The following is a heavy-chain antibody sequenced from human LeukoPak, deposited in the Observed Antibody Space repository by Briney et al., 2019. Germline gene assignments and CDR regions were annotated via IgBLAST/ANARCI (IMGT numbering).Heavy chain of an antibody. V-gene: IGHV3-53*01. D-gene: IGHD3-3*01. CDR2: IYSGGST. J-gene: IGHJ4*02. CDR3: APHVLRFLEWFDFDY. CDR1: GFTVSSNY. Sequence: GGSLRLSCAASGFTVSSNYMSWVRQAPGKGREWVSVIYSGGSTYYADSVKGRFTISRDNSKNTLYLQMNSLRAEDTAVYYCAPHVLRFLEWFDFDYWGQGTLVTVSS.